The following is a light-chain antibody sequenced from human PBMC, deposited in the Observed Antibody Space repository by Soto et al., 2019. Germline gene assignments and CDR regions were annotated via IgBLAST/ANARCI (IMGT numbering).Light chain of an antibody. CDR1: QSVGTY. CDR2: GAS. CDR3: QHRSNG. Sequence: EIVLTQSPDTLSLSPGERATLSCRASQSVGTYLVWYQQKPGQAPRLLIYGASNRATGIPARFSGSGSGTDFTLTISSLEPEDLSVYYCQHRSNGFGQGNKLEIK. V-gene: IGKV3-11*01. J-gene: IGKJ2*01.